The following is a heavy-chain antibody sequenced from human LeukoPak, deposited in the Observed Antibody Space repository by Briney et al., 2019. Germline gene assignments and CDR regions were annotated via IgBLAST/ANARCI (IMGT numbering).Heavy chain of an antibody. CDR3: ARPGDIVVVPAAFDY. J-gene: IGHJ4*02. V-gene: IGHV3-74*01. CDR1: GFTFSIYW. CDR2: INSDGSST. D-gene: IGHD2-2*01. Sequence: GGSLRLSCAASGFTFSIYWRHWVRQAPGKGLVGGSRINSDGSSTSYGDSVKGRFTISRDNSKNPLYLQMNSLRAEDTAVYYCARPGDIVVVPAAFDYWGQGTLVTVSS.